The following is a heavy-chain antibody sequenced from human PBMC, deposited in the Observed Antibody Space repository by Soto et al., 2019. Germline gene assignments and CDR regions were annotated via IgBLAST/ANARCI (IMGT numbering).Heavy chain of an antibody. CDR2: ISGTGDST. D-gene: IGHD3-22*01. V-gene: IGHV3-23*01. CDR1: GFTFSSYA. J-gene: IGHJ4*02. CDR3: AKDRDSSGYYYRNY. Sequence: GGSLRPSCAASGFTFSSYAMSLVRQAPGKGLEWVSAISGTGDSTYYADSVKGRFTISRDNSKNTLYLQINSLRAEDTAVYYCAKDRDSSGYYYRNYWGQGTLVTVSS.